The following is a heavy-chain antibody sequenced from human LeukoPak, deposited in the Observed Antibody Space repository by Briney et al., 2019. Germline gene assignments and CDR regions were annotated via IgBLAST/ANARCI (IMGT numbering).Heavy chain of an antibody. CDR2: IWYDGSNK. V-gene: IGHV3-33*08. J-gene: IGHJ5*02. D-gene: IGHD3-3*01. Sequence: PGGSLRLSCAASGFTFSSYAMHWVRQAPGKGLEWVAVIWYDGSNKYYADSVKGRFTISRDNSKNTLYLQMNSLRAEDTAVYYCARDGTYYDFWSGYPRNWFDPWGQGTLVTVSS. CDR1: GFTFSSYA. CDR3: ARDGTYYDFWSGYPRNWFDP.